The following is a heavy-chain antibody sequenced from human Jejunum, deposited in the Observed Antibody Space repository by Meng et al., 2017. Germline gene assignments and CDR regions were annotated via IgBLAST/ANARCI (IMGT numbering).Heavy chain of an antibody. CDR1: GFTFSHAW. Sequence: GGSLRLSCAASGFTFSHAWMHWIRQGPGKGLEWVGRIKGTAEGATTEYAAPVRGRFTISRDDSKSTLYLQMNSLETDDTAVYYCTTTDLLIYPWGQGTLVTVSS. J-gene: IGHJ5*02. D-gene: IGHD2-21*02. CDR3: TTTDLLIYP. CDR2: IKGTAEGATT. V-gene: IGHV3-15*01.